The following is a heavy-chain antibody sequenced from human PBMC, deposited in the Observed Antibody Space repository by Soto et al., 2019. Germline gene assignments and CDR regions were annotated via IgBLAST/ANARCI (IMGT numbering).Heavy chain of an antibody. CDR2: ISGSGGST. J-gene: IGHJ6*02. CDR1: GFTFSSYA. CDR3: AISGIAAAGTRYYYYGMDV. Sequence: GGSLRLSCAASGFTFSSYAMSWVRQAPGKGLEWVSAISGSGGSTYYADSVKGRFTISRDNSKNTLYLQMNSLRAEDTAVYYSAISGIAAAGTRYYYYGMDVWGQGTTVTVSS. V-gene: IGHV3-23*01. D-gene: IGHD6-13*01.